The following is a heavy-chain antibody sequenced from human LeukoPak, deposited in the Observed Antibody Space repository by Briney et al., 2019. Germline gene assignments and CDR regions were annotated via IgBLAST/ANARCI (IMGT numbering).Heavy chain of an antibody. CDR1: GFTFSSYA. D-gene: IGHD3-10*01. V-gene: IGHV3-23*01. J-gene: IGHJ5*02. CDR3: AKDGTEFNYYGSGSHTSPNWFDP. Sequence: GGSLRLSCAASGFTFSSYAMSWVRQAPGKGLEWVSAISGSGGSTYYADSVKGRFTISRDNSKNTPYLQMNSLRAEDTAVYYCAKDGTEFNYYGSGSHTSPNWFDPWGQGTLVTVSS. CDR2: ISGSGGST.